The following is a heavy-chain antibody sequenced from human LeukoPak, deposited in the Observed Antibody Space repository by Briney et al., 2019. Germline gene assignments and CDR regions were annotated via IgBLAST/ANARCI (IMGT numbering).Heavy chain of an antibody. CDR2: IIPILGIA. D-gene: IGHD5-24*01. CDR3: ASREVSGDGYNPEP. V-gene: IGHV1-69*04. J-gene: IGHJ5*02. CDR1: GGTFSSYA. Sequence: ASVKVSCKASGGTFSSYAISWVRQAPGQGLEWMGRIIPILGIANYAQKFQGRVTITADKSTSTAYMELSSLRSEDTAVYYCASREVSGDGYNPEPWGQGTLVTVSS.